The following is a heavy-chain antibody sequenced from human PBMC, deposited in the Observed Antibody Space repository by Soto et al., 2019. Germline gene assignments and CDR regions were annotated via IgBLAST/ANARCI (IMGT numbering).Heavy chain of an antibody. Sequence: QVQLQQWGAGLLKPSETLSLTCAVYGGSFSGYYWSWIRQPPGKGLEWIGEINHSGSTNYNPSLKSRVTISVDTSKNQFSLKLSSVTAADTAVYYCARGGRRSSPAPGYWGQGTLVTVSS. D-gene: IGHD6-13*01. J-gene: IGHJ4*02. CDR2: INHSGST. CDR1: GGSFSGYY. V-gene: IGHV4-34*01. CDR3: ARGGRRSSPAPGY.